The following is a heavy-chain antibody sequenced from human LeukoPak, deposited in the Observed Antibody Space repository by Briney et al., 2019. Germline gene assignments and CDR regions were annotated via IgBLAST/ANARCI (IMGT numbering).Heavy chain of an antibody. Sequence: GGSLRLSCAASGFIFSKYWMNWVRQAPGKGLVWVSRINSDGSSTSYADSVKGRFTISRDNAKNTLYLQMNSLRAEDTAVYYCARAGYCSGGSCYSYFDPWGQGTLVTVSS. D-gene: IGHD2-15*01. CDR3: ARAGYCSGGSCYSYFDP. CDR1: GFIFSKYW. V-gene: IGHV3-74*01. J-gene: IGHJ5*02. CDR2: INSDGSST.